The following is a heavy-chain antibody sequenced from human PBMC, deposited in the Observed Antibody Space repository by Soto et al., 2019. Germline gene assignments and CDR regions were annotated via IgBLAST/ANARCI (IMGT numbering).Heavy chain of an antibody. V-gene: IGHV1-18*01. Sequence: ASVKVSCKASGYTFTSYGISWVRQAPGQGLEWMGWISAYNGNTNYAQKLQGRVTMTTDTSTSTAYMELRSLRSDDTAVYYCARSRGSGWHGPGAPGSQAPYYFDYWGQGTLVTVSS. D-gene: IGHD6-19*01. CDR1: GYTFTSYG. J-gene: IGHJ4*02. CDR3: ARSRGSGWHGPGAPGSQAPYYFDY. CDR2: ISAYNGNT.